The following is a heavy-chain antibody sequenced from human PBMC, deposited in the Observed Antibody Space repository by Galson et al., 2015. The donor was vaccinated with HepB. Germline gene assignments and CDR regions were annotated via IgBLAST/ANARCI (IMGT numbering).Heavy chain of an antibody. V-gene: IGHV3-74*01. CDR2: MYSDGRSI. CDR3: ARAGGSSWYTFDY. Sequence: SLRLSCAASGFTFSTYWMHWVRQTPGKGLVWVSRMYSDGRSISYADSVKGRFTISSDNAENTLYLQMNSLRAEDTAVYYCARAGGSSWYTFDYWGRGTLVTVSS. J-gene: IGHJ4*02. CDR1: GFTFSTYW. D-gene: IGHD6-13*01.